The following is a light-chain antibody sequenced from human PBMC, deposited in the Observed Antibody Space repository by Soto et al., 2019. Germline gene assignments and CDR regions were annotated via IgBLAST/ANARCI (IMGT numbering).Light chain of an antibody. CDR2: AAS. Sequence: DIQLTQSPSFLSASVGDRVTITCRASQGISSYLAWYQQKPGKAPKLLIYAASTLQSGVPSRFSGSGSGPGFTLTLSSLQPEDLATYYCQHLDSYSTFGQGTRLEIK. J-gene: IGKJ5*01. CDR1: QGISSY. V-gene: IGKV1-9*01. CDR3: QHLDSYST.